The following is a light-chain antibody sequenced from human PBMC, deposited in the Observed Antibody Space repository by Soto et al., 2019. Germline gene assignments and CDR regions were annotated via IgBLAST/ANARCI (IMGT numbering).Light chain of an antibody. CDR3: QQSYSRPFT. CDR2: AAS. Sequence: DIQMTQSPSSLSASVGDRVTITCRASQSISHYLNWYQQKPGESPKLLIYAASSLQGGVSSRFSGTGSGTDFTLTLSSLQPEDFGTYYCQQSYSRPFTFGGGTKVDIK. J-gene: IGKJ4*01. CDR1: QSISHY. V-gene: IGKV1-39*01.